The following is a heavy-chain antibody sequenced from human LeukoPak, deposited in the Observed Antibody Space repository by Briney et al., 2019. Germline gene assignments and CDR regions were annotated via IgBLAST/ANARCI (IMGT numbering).Heavy chain of an antibody. D-gene: IGHD5-18*01. V-gene: IGHV4-34*01. CDR1: GGSFSDNY. J-gene: IGHJ4*02. CDR2: INHSGGT. Sequence: SETLSLTCAVYGGSFSDNYWSWVRQPPGKGLEWIGEINHSGGTNYNPSLKSRVTLSIDTSKNQFSLRLSSVTAADTAVYHCARHSYGTFDYWGQGTLVTVSS. CDR3: ARHSYGTFDY.